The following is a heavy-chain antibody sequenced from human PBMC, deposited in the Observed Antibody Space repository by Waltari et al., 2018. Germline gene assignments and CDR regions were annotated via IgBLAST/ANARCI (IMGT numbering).Heavy chain of an antibody. V-gene: IGHV1-2*02. CDR1: GYTLTGYY. CDR2: INPDSGAT. Sequence: QVQLMQSGAEVRKPGASVKVSCKASGYTLTGYYVPWLRQAPGQGLGWMGAINPDSGATDDARKFQGRVTMTRDTSINTAYMELTRLSSDDTAVYYCAREGHSGTGDFQRWGQGTLVTVSS. D-gene: IGHD3-10*01. CDR3: AREGHSGTGDFQR. J-gene: IGHJ1*01.